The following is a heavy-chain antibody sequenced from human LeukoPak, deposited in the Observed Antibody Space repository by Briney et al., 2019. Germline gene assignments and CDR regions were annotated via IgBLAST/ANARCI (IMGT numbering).Heavy chain of an antibody. D-gene: IGHD6-19*01. CDR3: AKDGGYSGALFDS. J-gene: IGHJ4*02. CDR1: EFTFSSYA. CDR2: IRYDGTTK. V-gene: IGHV3-30*02. Sequence: PGGSLRPSCAASEFTFSSYAMHWVRQAPGKGLQWVSFIRYDGTTKYYADSVKGRFTISRDNSKNMLYLQMNSLRVDDTAVYYCAKDGGYSGALFDSWGQGTLVTVSS.